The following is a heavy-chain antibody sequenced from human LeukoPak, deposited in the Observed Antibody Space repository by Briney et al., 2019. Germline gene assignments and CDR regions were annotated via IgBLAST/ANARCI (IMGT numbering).Heavy chain of an antibody. Sequence: GGSLRLSCAASGFTFSSYAMHWVRQAPGKGLEWVAVISYDGSNKKYADSVKGRFTISRDNAKNSLYLQMNSLRAEDTALYYCAKDIVDTAMSFDYWGREPWSPSPQ. D-gene: IGHD5-18*01. J-gene: IGHJ4*02. CDR2: ISYDGSNK. CDR1: GFTFSSYA. V-gene: IGHV3-30*04. CDR3: AKDIVDTAMSFDY.